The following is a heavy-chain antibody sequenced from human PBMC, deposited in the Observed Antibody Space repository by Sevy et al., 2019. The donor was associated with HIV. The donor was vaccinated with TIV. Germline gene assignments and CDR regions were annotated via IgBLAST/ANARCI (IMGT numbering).Heavy chain of an antibody. V-gene: IGHV3-23*01. CDR1: GFTFSIYA. D-gene: IGHD3-22*01. J-gene: IGHJ4*02. Sequence: GGSLRLSCAASGFTFSIYAMSWVRQAPGKGLDWVSSISGSVGSTYYADSVKGRFTISRDNSKNTLYLQMNSLRAEDTAVYYCAKDQLYDTSFFDYWGQGTLVTVSS. CDR2: ISGSVGST. CDR3: AKDQLYDTSFFDY.